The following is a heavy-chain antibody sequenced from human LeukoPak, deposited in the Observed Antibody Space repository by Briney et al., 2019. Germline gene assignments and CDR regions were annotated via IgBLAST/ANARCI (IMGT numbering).Heavy chain of an antibody. CDR3: ARGQKYTSGYRVTELGSRYSDY. CDR2: TYYSGST. D-gene: IGHD5-18*01. Sequence: PSETLSLTCTVSGGSISSYYWSWIRQPPGKGLEWIGYTYYSGSTNYNPSLKSRVTLSVDTSKNWFSLRLTSVTAADTAVYYCARGQKYTSGYRVTELGSRYSDYRGQGARVTVSP. J-gene: IGHJ4*02. CDR1: GGSISSYY. V-gene: IGHV4-59*01.